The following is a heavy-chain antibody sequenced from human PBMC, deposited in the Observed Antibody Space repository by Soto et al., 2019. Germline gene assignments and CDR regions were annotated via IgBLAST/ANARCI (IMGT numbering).Heavy chain of an antibody. CDR3: ARVDDGGNDPENNWFDP. V-gene: IGHV3-11*06. CDR2: ISSSSSYT. J-gene: IGHJ5*02. CDR1: GFTFSDYY. Sequence: GGSLRLSCAASGFTFSDYYMSWIRQAPGKGLEWVSYISSSSSYTNYADSVKGRFTISRDNAKNSLYLQMNSLRAEDTAVYYCARVDDGGNDPENNWFDPWGQGTLVTVSS. D-gene: IGHD4-17*01.